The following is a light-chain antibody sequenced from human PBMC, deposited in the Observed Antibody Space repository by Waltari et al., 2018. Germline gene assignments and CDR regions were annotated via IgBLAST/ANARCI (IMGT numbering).Light chain of an antibody. CDR1: RSDVGNFNF. V-gene: IGLV2-11*01. Sequence: QSALPQPRSVSGSPGQSVPIPCSRTRSDVGNFNFVSWYQQHPGNAPKLLIYDVVKRPSGVPDRFSGSKSGNTASLTISGLQTEDEADYYCCSYAGSYTFVFGGGTQLTVL. CDR3: CSYAGSYTFV. CDR2: DVV. J-gene: IGLJ7*01.